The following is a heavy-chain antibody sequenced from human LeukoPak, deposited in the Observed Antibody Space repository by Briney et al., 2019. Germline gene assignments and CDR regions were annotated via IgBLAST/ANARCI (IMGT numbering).Heavy chain of an antibody. Sequence: GESLKISCKGSGYSFTTYWIGWVRQMSGKGLEWMGMIYPGDSDTRYSPSFQGQVTISADKSISTAYLQWSSLKASDTAIYYCARLSDSSGYYYENYFDYWGQGTLVTVSS. CDR2: IYPGDSDT. D-gene: IGHD3-22*01. V-gene: IGHV5-51*01. J-gene: IGHJ4*02. CDR1: GYSFTTYW. CDR3: ARLSDSSGYYYENYFDY.